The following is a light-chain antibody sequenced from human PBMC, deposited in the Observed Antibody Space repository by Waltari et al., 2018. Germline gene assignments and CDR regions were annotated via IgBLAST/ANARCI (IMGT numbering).Light chain of an antibody. V-gene: IGLV2-11*01. CDR3: CSYAGSYTWV. CDR1: SVNVGGYNY. J-gene: IGLJ3*02. Sequence: QSALTQPPPGSGPPGQSVPTSCPGTSVNVGGYNYVSWYQQHPGKAPKLMIYDVSKRPSGVPDRFSGSKSGNTASLTISGLQAEDEADYYCCSYAGSYTWVFGGGTKLTVL. CDR2: DVS.